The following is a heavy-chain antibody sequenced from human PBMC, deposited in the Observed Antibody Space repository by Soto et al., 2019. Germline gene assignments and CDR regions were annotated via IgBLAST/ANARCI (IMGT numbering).Heavy chain of an antibody. D-gene: IGHD3-3*01. Sequence: GGSLRLSCAASGCTFSSYAMSWVRQAPGKGLEWVSAIRGSGGSTYYADSVKGRFTISRDNSKNTLYLQMNSLRAEATAVYYCASGTDFWSGYYTGIETYSFYYGMDVWGQGTTGTVSS. CDR2: IRGSGGST. J-gene: IGHJ6*02. CDR3: ASGTDFWSGYYTGIETYSFYYGMDV. CDR1: GCTFSSYA. V-gene: IGHV3-23*01.